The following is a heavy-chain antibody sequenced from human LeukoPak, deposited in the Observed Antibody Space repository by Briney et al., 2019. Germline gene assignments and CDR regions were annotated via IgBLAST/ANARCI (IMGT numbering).Heavy chain of an antibody. J-gene: IGHJ4*02. D-gene: IGHD3-22*01. CDR1: GFTFSSYW. CDR2: IKQDGSEK. Sequence: GGSLRLSCAASGFTFSSYWMSWVSQAPGKGLEWVANIKQDGSEKYYVDSVKGRFTISRDNAKNSLYLQMNSLRAEDTAVYYCARRKAYYDSGGYYCDYWGQGTLVTVSS. V-gene: IGHV3-7*01. CDR3: ARRKAYYDSGGYYCDY.